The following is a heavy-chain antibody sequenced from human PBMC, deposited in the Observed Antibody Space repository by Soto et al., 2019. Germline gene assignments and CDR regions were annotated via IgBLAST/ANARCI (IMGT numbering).Heavy chain of an antibody. CDR3: ARDGAPDYDILTGYYYYYGMDV. CDR2: INPSGGST. D-gene: IGHD3-9*01. CDR1: GYTFTSYG. V-gene: IGHV1-46*03. J-gene: IGHJ6*02. Sequence: ASVKVSCKASGYTFTSYGISWVRQAPGQGLEWMGIINPSGGSTSYAQKFQGRVTMTRDTSTSTVYMELSSLRSEDTAVYYCARDGAPDYDILTGYYYYYGMDVWGQGTTVTVSS.